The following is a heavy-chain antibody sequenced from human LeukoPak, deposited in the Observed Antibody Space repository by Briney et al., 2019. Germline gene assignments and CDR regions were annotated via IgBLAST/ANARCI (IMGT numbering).Heavy chain of an antibody. CDR1: GFSFSSHA. CDR3: AKTFFFDNSGYYLDS. V-gene: IGHV3-23*01. CDR2: ISGSGGTT. J-gene: IGHJ4*02. Sequence: GGSLRLSCATSGFSFSSHAMDWVRHAPGKGLEWVSVISGSGGTTFYTDSVKGRFTISRDNSKNTLNLQMRSLRADDTALYYCAKTFFFDNSGYYLDSWGQGTLVTVSS. D-gene: IGHD3-22*01.